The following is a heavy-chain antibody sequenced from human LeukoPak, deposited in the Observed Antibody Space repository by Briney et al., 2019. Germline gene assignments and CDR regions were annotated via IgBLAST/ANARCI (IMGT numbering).Heavy chain of an antibody. D-gene: IGHD3-22*01. Sequence: SETLSLTCTVSGGSISPYYWSWIRQTPGKGLEWIGYILYSGTTTNYNPSLKSRVTISVDTSKNQFSLKLSSVTAADTAVYYCAKGYGPYYYDSSLDIWGQGTMVTVSS. CDR1: GGSISPYY. V-gene: IGHV4-59*01. CDR2: ILYSGTTT. CDR3: AKGYGPYYYDSSLDI. J-gene: IGHJ3*02.